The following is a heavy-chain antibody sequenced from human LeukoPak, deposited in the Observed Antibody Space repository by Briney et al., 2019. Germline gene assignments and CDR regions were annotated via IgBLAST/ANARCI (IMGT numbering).Heavy chain of an antibody. Sequence: GESLKIPCKGSGYSFTSYWIGWVRQMPGKGLEWMGIIYPGDSDTRYSPSFQGQVTISADKSISTAYLQWSSLKASDTAMYYCASTRGDCTDGVCYYYYGMDVWGQGTTVTVSS. D-gene: IGHD2-8*01. J-gene: IGHJ6*02. CDR1: GYSFTSYW. CDR3: ASTRGDCTDGVCYYYYGMDV. CDR2: IYPGDSDT. V-gene: IGHV5-51*01.